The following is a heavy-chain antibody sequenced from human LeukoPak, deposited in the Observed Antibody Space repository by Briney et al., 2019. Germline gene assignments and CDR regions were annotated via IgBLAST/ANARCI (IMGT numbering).Heavy chain of an antibody. D-gene: IGHD5-24*01. CDR1: GFTFSSYS. Sequence: PGGSLRLSCAASGFTFSSYSMNWVRQAPGKGLEWVSSISSSSSYIYYADSVKGRFTISRDNAKNSLYLQMNSLRAEDTAVYYCARDPGDGYNLYYSDYWGQGTLVTVSS. V-gene: IGHV3-21*01. CDR2: ISSSSSYI. CDR3: ARDPGDGYNLYYSDY. J-gene: IGHJ4*02.